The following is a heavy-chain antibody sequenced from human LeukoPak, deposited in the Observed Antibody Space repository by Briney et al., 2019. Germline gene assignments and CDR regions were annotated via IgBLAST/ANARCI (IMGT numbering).Heavy chain of an antibody. D-gene: IGHD3-3*01. V-gene: IGHV3-21*01. J-gene: IGHJ4*02. CDR1: GFTFSTYW. CDR2: ISSSSSYI. Sequence: GSLRLSCAASGFTFSTYWMSWVRQAPGKGLEWVSSISSSSSYIYYADSVKGRFTISRDNAKNSLYLQMNSLRAEDTAVYYCARDHRDFWGGPKALYYFDYWGQGTLVTVSS. CDR3: ARDHRDFWGGPKALYYFDY.